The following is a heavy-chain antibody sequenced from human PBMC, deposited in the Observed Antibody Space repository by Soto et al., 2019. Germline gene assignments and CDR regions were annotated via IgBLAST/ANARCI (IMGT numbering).Heavy chain of an antibody. Sequence: PSETLSLTCAVYGGSFSGYYWSWIRQPPGKGLEWIGEINHSGSTNYNPSLKSRVTISVDTSKNQFSLKLSSVTAADTAVYYCAVKLQYSSGWTLDWGQGTLVT. CDR3: AVKLQYSSGWTLD. J-gene: IGHJ4*02. CDR2: INHSGST. D-gene: IGHD6-19*01. V-gene: IGHV4-34*01. CDR1: GGSFSGYY.